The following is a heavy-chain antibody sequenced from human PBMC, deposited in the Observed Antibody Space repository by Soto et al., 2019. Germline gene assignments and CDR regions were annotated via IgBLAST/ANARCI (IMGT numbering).Heavy chain of an antibody. Sequence: QVQLQESGPGLVKPSQTLSLTCTVSGGSISSGGYYWSWIRQHPGKGLEWIGYIYYSGSTYYNPALKSRVTISVDTSKNQFSLKLRYVTAADTAVYYCARDSAGFGGGDRGGAFDIWGQGTMVTVSS. CDR1: GGSISSGGYY. D-gene: IGHD3-16*01. V-gene: IGHV4-31*03. CDR2: IYYSGST. J-gene: IGHJ3*02. CDR3: ARDSAGFGGGDRGGAFDI.